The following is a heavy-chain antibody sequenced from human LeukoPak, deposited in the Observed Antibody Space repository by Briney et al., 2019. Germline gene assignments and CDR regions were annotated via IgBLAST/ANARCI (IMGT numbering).Heavy chain of an antibody. D-gene: IGHD2-2*01. V-gene: IGHV5-51*01. CDR3: ARRQGCSSTSFPPYY. CDR1: GYSFTFYW. Sequence: GESLQISSRGTGYSFTFYWIGWVRQMPGKGLEWMGIIYPGDSDTRYTPSFQGQVTMSADKSINTAYLQWSSLKASDTAMYYCARRQGCSSTSFPPYYWRQGTLVTVSP. J-gene: IGHJ4*02. CDR2: IYPGDSDT.